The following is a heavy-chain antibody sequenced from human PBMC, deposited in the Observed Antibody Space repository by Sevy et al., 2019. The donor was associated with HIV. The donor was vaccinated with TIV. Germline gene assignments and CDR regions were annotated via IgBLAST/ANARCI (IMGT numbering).Heavy chain of an antibody. CDR2: IYDAGST. CDR1: GFTVSSVY. Sequence: GGSLRLSCAASGFTVSSVYMSWVRQAPGKGLEWVSLIYDAGSTYFADSVGGRFTISRDDSKNTRYLQMNSLRAEDTAVYFCARESGYSSSPGAFDIWGQGTMVTVSS. V-gene: IGHV3-53*01. D-gene: IGHD6-19*01. CDR3: ARESGYSSSPGAFDI. J-gene: IGHJ3*02.